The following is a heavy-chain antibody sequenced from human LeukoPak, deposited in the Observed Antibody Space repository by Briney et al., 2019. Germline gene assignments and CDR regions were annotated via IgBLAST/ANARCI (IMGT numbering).Heavy chain of an antibody. D-gene: IGHD3-16*01. CDR2: IRYDGSNR. CDR3: ARDPSLIPRHRFDH. CDR1: GFTYSNYG. V-gene: IGHV3-30*02. Sequence: GGSLTLSCAASGFTYSNYGIHWARQAPGKGLEWVAFIRYDGSNRYYADSVKCRFTISRDNSKNTLYLQMNSLRAENTAVYYCARDPSLIPRHRFDHWGQGTLVTVSA. J-gene: IGHJ4*02.